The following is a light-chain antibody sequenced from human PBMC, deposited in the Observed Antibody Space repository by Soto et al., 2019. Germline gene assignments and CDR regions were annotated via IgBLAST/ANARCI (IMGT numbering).Light chain of an antibody. Sequence: IQRTPPRSSLSATERDRVTITCGASQSISSYLNWYQQTPGKAPKLLIYAASSLQSGVPSSFSGSGAGTDFPLTISRLPPEDSATYYCQQSYSTRTFGQGTQV. CDR3: QQSYSTRT. CDR2: AAS. J-gene: IGKJ1*01. V-gene: IGKV1-39*01. CDR1: QSISSY.